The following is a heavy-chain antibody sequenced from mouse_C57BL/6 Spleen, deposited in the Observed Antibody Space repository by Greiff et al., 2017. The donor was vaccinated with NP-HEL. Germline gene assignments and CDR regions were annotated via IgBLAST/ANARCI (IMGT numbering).Heavy chain of an antibody. CDR2: IYPRSGNT. CDR3: ARGGFYYGNDYYAMDY. J-gene: IGHJ4*01. CDR1: GYTFTSYG. V-gene: IGHV1-81*01. D-gene: IGHD2-1*01. Sequence: VQLQQSGAELARPGASVKLSCKASGYTFTSYGISWVKQRTGQGLEWIGEIYPRSGNTYYNEKFKGKATLTADKSSSTAYMELRSLTSEDSAVYFWARGGFYYGNDYYAMDYWGQGTSVTVSS.